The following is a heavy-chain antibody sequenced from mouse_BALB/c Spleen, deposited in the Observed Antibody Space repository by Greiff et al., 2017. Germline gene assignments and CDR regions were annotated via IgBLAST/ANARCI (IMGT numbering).Heavy chain of an antibody. Sequence: VQLQQSGPGLVKPSQSLSLTCSVTGYSITSGYYWNWIRQFPGNKLEWMGYISYDGSNNYNPSLKNRISITRDTSKNQFILKLNSVTTEDTATYYCALTTVVAYYYAMDYWGQGTSVTVSS. CDR2: ISYDGSN. CDR1: GYSITSGYY. J-gene: IGHJ4*01. V-gene: IGHV3-6*02. D-gene: IGHD1-1*01. CDR3: ALTTVVAYYYAMDY.